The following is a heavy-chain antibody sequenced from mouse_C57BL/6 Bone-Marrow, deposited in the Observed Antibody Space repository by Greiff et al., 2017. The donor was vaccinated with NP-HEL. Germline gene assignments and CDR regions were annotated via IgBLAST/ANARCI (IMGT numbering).Heavy chain of an antibody. V-gene: IGHV5-16*01. CDR1: GFTFSDYY. J-gene: IGHJ4*01. CDR3: AREEYYYGSSYNYAMDY. D-gene: IGHD1-1*01. Sequence: EVKLMESEGGLVQPGSSMKLSCTASGFTFSDYYMAWVRQVPEKGLEWVANINYDGSSTYYLDSLKSRFIISRDNAKNILYLQMSSLKSEDTATYYCAREEYYYGSSYNYAMDYWGQGTSVTVSS. CDR2: INYDGSST.